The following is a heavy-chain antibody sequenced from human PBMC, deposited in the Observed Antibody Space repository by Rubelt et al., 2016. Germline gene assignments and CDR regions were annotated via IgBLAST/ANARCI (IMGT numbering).Heavy chain of an antibody. CDR1: GGSFSAYY. CDR3: AGATVTTVD. CDR2: ISHGGIT. J-gene: IGHJ4*02. Sequence: QVQLQQWGAGLLKPSETLSLTCAFYGGSFSAYYWAWIRQPPGKGLEWIGEISHGGITNYKPSLKSRVTISLDTSKNQFSLMLTVRTVADTAVYYCAGATVTTVDWGQGTLVTVSS. V-gene: IGHV4-34*01. D-gene: IGHD4-17*01.